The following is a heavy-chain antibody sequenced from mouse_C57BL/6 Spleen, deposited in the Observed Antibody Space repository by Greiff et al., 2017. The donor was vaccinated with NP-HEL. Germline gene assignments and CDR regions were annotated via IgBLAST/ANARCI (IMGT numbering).Heavy chain of an antibody. CDR3: AREGGGSSFWYFDV. CDR2: INPNNGGT. D-gene: IGHD1-1*01. Sequence: EVQLQQSGPELVKPGASVKMSCKASGYTFTDYNMHWVKQSHGKSLEWIGYINPNNGGTSYNQKFKGKATLTVNKSSSTAYMELRSLTSEDSAVYYCAREGGGSSFWYFDVWGTGTTVTVSS. J-gene: IGHJ1*03. V-gene: IGHV1-22*01. CDR1: GYTFTDYN.